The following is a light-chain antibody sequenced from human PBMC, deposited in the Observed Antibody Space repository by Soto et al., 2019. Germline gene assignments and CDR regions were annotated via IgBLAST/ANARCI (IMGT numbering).Light chain of an antibody. J-gene: IGKJ5*01. CDR2: DAS. CDR1: QTVGRN. CDR3: QQLNSYPRIT. Sequence: EKVITQSPATLSVSPGERATLSCRASQTVGRNLAWYEQKPGQAPRLLIYDASTRAAGIPARFSGSGSGTEFTLVISSLQPEDFATYYCQQLNSYPRITFGQGTRLEIK. V-gene: IGKV3-15*01.